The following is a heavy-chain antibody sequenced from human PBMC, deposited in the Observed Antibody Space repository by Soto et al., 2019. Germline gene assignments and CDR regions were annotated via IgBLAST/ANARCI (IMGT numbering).Heavy chain of an antibody. Sequence: ASVKVSCKAAGYAFTSNPIQWVRQAPGQSLEWVGWISPYSSYTNSAQQFQGRLTLTTDTAATTAYMELGSLRSADTAVYYWNRDARGVIPAAQPSHFDAWGKHTLVTVAS. V-gene: IGHV1-18*01. D-gene: IGHD2-2*01. CDR2: ISPYSSYT. CDR1: GYAFTSNP. CDR3: NRDARGVIPAAQPSHFDA. J-gene: IGHJ4*02.